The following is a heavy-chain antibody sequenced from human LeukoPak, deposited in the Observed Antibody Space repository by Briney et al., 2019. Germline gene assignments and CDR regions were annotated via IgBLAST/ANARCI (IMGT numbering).Heavy chain of an antibody. CDR3: ARQGGATGNYYYYYMDV. V-gene: IGHV5-51*01. CDR1: GYSFTSYW. CDR2: IYPGDSDT. D-gene: IGHD1-1*01. J-gene: IGHJ6*03. Sequence: GESLKISCKGSGYSFTSYWIGWVRQMPGKGLEWMGIIYPGDSDTRYSPSFQGQVTISADKSISTAYLQWSSLKASDTAMYYCARQGGATGNYYYYYMDVWGKGTTVTVSS.